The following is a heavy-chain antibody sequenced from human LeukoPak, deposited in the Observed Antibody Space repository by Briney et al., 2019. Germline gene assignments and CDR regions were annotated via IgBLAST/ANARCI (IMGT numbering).Heavy chain of an antibody. CDR1: GFTVSSNY. D-gene: IGHD3-22*01. J-gene: IGHJ4*02. CDR3: AKGSSGYGRDYFDY. V-gene: IGHV3-53*05. Sequence: YPGGSLRLSCAASGFTVSSNYMSWVRQAPGKGLEWVSVIYSGGSTYYADSVKGRFTISRDNSKNSLFLQMNSLRTEDTALYYCAKGSSGYGRDYFDYWGQGTLVTVSS. CDR2: IYSGGST.